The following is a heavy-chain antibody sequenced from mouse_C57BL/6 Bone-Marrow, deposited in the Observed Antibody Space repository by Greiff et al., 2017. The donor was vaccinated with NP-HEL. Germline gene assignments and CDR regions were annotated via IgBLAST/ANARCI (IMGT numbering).Heavy chain of an antibody. CDR2: INPYNGGT. V-gene: IGHV1-19*01. D-gene: IGHD1-1*01. J-gene: IGHJ3*01. Sequence: VHVKQSGPVLVKPGASVKMSCKASGYTFTDYYMNWVKQSHGKSLEWIGVINPYNGGTSYNQKFKGKATLTVDKSSSTAYMELNSLTSEDSAVYYCAREWDYYGSSPWFAYWGQGTLVTVSA. CDR1: GYTFTDYY. CDR3: AREWDYYGSSPWFAY.